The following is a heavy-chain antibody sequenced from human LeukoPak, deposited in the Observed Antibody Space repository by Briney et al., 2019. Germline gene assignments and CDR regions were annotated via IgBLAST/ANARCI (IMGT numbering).Heavy chain of an antibody. CDR3: ARSAYCGGDCYSRGYYFDY. CDR1: GFTFSSYS. J-gene: IGHJ4*02. Sequence: GGSLRLSCAASGFTFSSYSMNWVRQAPGKGLEWVSSISSSSSYIYYADSVKGRFTISRDNAKNSLYPQMNSLRAEDTAVYYCARSAYCGGDCYSRGYYFDYWGQGTLVTVSS. D-gene: IGHD2-21*02. CDR2: ISSSSSYI. V-gene: IGHV3-21*01.